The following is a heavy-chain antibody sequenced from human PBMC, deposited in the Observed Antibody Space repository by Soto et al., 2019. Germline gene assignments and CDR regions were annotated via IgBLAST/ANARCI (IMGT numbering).Heavy chain of an antibody. D-gene: IGHD6-13*01. J-gene: IGHJ6*02. Sequence: KISCKGSGYSFTSYWIGWVRQIPGKGLAWMGIIYPGDSDTRYSPSFQGQVTISADKSISTAYLQWSSLKASDTAMYYCARQGGSSWYSYYYYYGMDVWGQGTTVTVSS. CDR2: IYPGDSDT. V-gene: IGHV5-51*01. CDR3: ARQGGSSWYSYYYYYGMDV. CDR1: GYSFTSYW.